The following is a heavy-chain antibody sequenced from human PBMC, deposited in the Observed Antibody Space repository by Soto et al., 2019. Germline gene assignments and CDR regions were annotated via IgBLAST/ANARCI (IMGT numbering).Heavy chain of an antibody. CDR2: INPSGGST. CDR1: GYTFTSYY. CDR3: ARDPTSAAGLYYYYGMDV. J-gene: IGHJ6*02. D-gene: IGHD6-13*01. Sequence: ASVKASCKASGYTFTSYYMHWVRQAPGQGLEWMGIINPSGGSTSYAQKFQGRVTMTRDTSTSTVYMELSSLRSEDTAVYYCARDPTSAAGLYYYYGMDVWGQGTTVTVSS. V-gene: IGHV1-46*03.